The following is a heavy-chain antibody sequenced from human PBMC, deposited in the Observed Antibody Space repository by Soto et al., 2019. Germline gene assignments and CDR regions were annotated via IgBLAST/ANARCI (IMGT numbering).Heavy chain of an antibody. Sequence: GGSLRLSCAASGFTFSSYWMHWVRQAPGKGLVWVSRINSDGSSTSYADSVKGRFTISRDNAKNTLYLQMNSLRAEDTAVYYCARGGYDFWSGYYTTLNWFDPWGQGTLVTVSS. CDR2: INSDGSST. CDR3: ARGGYDFWSGYYTTLNWFDP. CDR1: GFTFSSYW. V-gene: IGHV3-74*01. D-gene: IGHD3-3*01. J-gene: IGHJ5*02.